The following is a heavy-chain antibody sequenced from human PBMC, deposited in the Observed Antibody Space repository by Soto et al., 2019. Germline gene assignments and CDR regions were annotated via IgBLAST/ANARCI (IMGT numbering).Heavy chain of an antibody. Sequence: GASVKVSCKASGGTFSSYAISWVRQAPGQGLEWMGGIIPIYGTANYAQKFQGRVTMTGDTSTSTVYMELSSLRSDDTAVYYCAYDYGDYVSRSWGQGTLVTVSS. V-gene: IGHV1-69*06. D-gene: IGHD4-17*01. CDR3: AYDYGDYVSRS. CDR1: GGTFSSYA. CDR2: IIPIYGTA. J-gene: IGHJ5*02.